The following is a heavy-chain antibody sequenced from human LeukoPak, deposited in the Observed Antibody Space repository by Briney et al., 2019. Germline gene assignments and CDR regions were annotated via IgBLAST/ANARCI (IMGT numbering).Heavy chain of an antibody. CDR2: IWYDGSNK. V-gene: IGHV3-33*01. CDR1: GFTLSSYG. Sequence: PGGSLRLSCAASGFTLSSYGMHWVRQAPGKGLEWVAVIWYDGSNKYYADSVKGRFTISRDNSKNTLYLQMNSLRAEDTAVYYCARMTRHYYGSGSYPDYWGQGTLVTVSS. J-gene: IGHJ4*02. D-gene: IGHD3-10*01. CDR3: ARMTRHYYGSGSYPDY.